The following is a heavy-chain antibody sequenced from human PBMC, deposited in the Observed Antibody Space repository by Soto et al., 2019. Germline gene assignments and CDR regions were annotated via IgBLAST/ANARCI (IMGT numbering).Heavy chain of an antibody. CDR3: AREQYNWKL. Sequence: PSEPLSLTCTVSGVSITPYYWTWIRHPPGKGLEWIGYVYHTGNTYYNPSLKSRVTISLDTSKNQVSLRLKSVTAADTAVYYCAREQYNWKLWGQGTLVTVS. V-gene: IGHV4-59*01. D-gene: IGHD1-20*01. CDR2: VYHTGNT. CDR1: GVSITPYY. J-gene: IGHJ4*02.